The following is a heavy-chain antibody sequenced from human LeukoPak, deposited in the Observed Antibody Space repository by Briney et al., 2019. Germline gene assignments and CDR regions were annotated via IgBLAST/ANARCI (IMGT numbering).Heavy chain of an antibody. D-gene: IGHD2-15*01. V-gene: IGHV3-21*01. CDR1: GFTFNSYS. Sequence: GGSLTLSCAASGFTFNSYSMNWVRQPPGKGLEWVSSISSISSYIYYADSVKGRFTISRDNAKNSLYLQMNSLRAEDTAVYYCARESFRMRESKTWFDPWGQGTLVTVSS. J-gene: IGHJ5*02. CDR3: ARESFRMRESKTWFDP. CDR2: ISSISSYI.